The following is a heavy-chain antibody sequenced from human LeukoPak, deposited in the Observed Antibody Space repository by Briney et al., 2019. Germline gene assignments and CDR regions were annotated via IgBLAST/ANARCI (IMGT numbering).Heavy chain of an antibody. Sequence: GASVKVSCKASGYTFTSYGISWVRQAPGQGLEWMGWISAYNGNTNYAQKLQGRVTMTTDTSTSTAYMELRSLRSEDTAVYYCARSPRSSGYYDPDYWGQGTLVTVSS. D-gene: IGHD3-22*01. CDR3: ARSPRSSGYYDPDY. CDR1: GYTFTSYG. J-gene: IGHJ4*02. V-gene: IGHV1-18*01. CDR2: ISAYNGNT.